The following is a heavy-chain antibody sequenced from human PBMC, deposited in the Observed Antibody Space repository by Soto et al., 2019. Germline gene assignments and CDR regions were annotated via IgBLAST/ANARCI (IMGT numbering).Heavy chain of an antibody. J-gene: IGHJ6*02. CDR1: GFTVSSNY. CDR3: ARDIKKIQEAPRGLDV. CDR2: IYSGGST. D-gene: IGHD1-1*01. Sequence: GGSLRLSCAASGFTVSSNYMSWVRQAPGKGLEWVSVIYSGGSTYYADSVKGRFTISRDNSENTLYLQMNSLRAEETAVYYCARDIKKIQEAPRGLDVWGQGTTVTVSS. V-gene: IGHV3-53*01.